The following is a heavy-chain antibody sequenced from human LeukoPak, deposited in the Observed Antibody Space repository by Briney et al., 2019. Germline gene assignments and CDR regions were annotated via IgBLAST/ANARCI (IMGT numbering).Heavy chain of an antibody. CDR2: IRGSGGST. V-gene: IGHV3-23*01. D-gene: IGHD6-19*01. CDR3: AKVYNGGSDWSAPKGSMDV. Sequence: PGGSLRLSCAASGFTFSSYAMSWVRQAPGKGLEWVSAIRGSGGSTYYADSVKGRFTISRDNSKNTLYLQMNSLRAEDTAVYYCAKVYNGGSDWSAPKGSMDVWGQGTTVTVSS. J-gene: IGHJ6*02. CDR1: GFTFSSYA.